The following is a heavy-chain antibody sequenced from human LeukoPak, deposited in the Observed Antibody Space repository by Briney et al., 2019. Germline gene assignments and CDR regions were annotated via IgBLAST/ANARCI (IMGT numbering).Heavy chain of an antibody. D-gene: IGHD1-20*01. V-gene: IGHV1-3*03. J-gene: IGHJ5*02. CDR1: GYTFTSYA. CDR3: ARDLTGINWFDP. Sequence: ASVKVSCKASGYTFTSYAMHWVRQAPGQRLEWMGWINAGNGNTKYSQEFQGRVTITRDTSASTAYMELSSLRSEDTAVYYCARDLTGINWFDPWGQGTLVTVSS. CDR2: INAGNGNT.